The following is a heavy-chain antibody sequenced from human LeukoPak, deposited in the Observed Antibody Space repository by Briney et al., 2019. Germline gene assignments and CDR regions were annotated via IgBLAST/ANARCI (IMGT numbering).Heavy chain of an antibody. CDR2: IWYDGSNK. J-gene: IGHJ6*02. CDR1: GFTFSSYG. CDR3: ARQESLRFLEWLPHYYYYYGMDV. V-gene: IGHV3-33*01. Sequence: PGRSLRLSCAASGFTFSSYGMHWVRQAPGKGLEWVAVIWYDGSNKYYADSVKGRFTISRDNSKNTLYLQMNSLRAEGTAVYYCARQESLRFLEWLPHYYYYYGMDVWGQGTTVTVSS. D-gene: IGHD3-3*01.